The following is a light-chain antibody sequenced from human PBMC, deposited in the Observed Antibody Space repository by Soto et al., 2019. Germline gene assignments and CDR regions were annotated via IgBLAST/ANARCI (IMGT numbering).Light chain of an antibody. Sequence: QSAPTQPASVSRSPGQSITISCTGTSSDVGGYNYVSWYQQHPGKAPKLMIYDVSNRPSGVSNRFSGSKSGNTASLTISGLQAEDEADYYCSSYTSSSTRVFGTGTKVTVL. J-gene: IGLJ1*01. CDR2: DVS. CDR3: SSYTSSSTRV. V-gene: IGLV2-14*01. CDR1: SSDVGGYNY.